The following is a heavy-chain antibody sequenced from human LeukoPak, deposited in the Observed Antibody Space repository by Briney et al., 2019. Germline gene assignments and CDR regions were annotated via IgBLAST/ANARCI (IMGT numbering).Heavy chain of an antibody. Sequence: GGSLRLSCAASGFTFSSYAMSLVRQAPGKGLEWVSAISGSGGSTYYADSVKGRFTISRDNSKNTLYLQMNSLRAEDTAVYYCAKGGWLLPYYFDYWGQGTLVTVSS. D-gene: IGHD3-22*01. V-gene: IGHV3-23*01. CDR1: GFTFSSYA. J-gene: IGHJ4*02. CDR2: ISGSGGST. CDR3: AKGGWLLPYYFDY.